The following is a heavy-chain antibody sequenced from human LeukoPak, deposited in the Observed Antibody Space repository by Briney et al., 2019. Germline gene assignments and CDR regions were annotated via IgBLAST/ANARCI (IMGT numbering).Heavy chain of an antibody. CDR3: ARELASGD. CDR1: GFTFSTYW. V-gene: IGHV3-74*01. CDR2: INTDGNST. Sequence: GGSLRLSCATSGFTFSTYWMHWVRQAPGKGLVWVSQINTDGNSTTYADSVKGRFTVSRDNAKNTLYLQMNSLRAEDTAVYYCARELASGDWGQGTLVTVSS. J-gene: IGHJ4*02. D-gene: IGHD6-13*01.